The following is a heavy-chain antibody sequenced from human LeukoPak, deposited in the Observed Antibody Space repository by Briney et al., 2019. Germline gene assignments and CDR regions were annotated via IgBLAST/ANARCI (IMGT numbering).Heavy chain of an antibody. D-gene: IGHD3-22*01. Sequence: SVTLSLTCTVSGGSISRYYWSWIRQPPGKGLEWIGYIYYSGSTNSSPSPKSRVTISVDTSKNQFSLKLNSVTAADTAVYYCARGLYYYDSSVGYWGQGTLVTVSS. CDR1: GGSISRYY. CDR3: ARGLYYYDSSVGY. V-gene: IGHV4-59*01. J-gene: IGHJ4*02. CDR2: IYYSGST.